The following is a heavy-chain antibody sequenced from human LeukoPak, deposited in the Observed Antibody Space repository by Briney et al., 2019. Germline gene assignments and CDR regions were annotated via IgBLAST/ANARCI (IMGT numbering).Heavy chain of an antibody. CDR1: GGTFSSYA. D-gene: IGHD6-19*01. CDR2: TIPYFGKS. J-gene: IGHJ4*02. CDR3: ATHSAYAPFEAVAGTEREYYFDY. Sequence: GSSVKVSCKASGGTFSSYAISWVRQAPGRGREGMGGTIPYFGKSKYAQKFKGRVTITTDESTSTAYRELSSLRSEDTAVYYCATHSAYAPFEAVAGTEREYYFDYWGQGTLVTVSS. V-gene: IGHV1-69*05.